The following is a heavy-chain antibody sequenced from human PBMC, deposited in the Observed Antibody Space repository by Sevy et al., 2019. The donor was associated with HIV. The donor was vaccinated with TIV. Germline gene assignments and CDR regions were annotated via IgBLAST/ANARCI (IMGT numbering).Heavy chain of an antibody. CDR2: IKQDGSER. V-gene: IGHV3-7*01. J-gene: IGHJ4*02. CDR3: ARGGQRFDF. D-gene: IGHD6-25*01. CDR1: GFTFSSYW. Sequence: GGSLRLSCAASGFTFSSYWMSWVRQAPGKGLEWVANIKQDGSERYYLDSVKVRFTISRDNAKNSLYLQMDSLRAEDTAVDYCARGGQRFDFWGQRTLVTVSS.